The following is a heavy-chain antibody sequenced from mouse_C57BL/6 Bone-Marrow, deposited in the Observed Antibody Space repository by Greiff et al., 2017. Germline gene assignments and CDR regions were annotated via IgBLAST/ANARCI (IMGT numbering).Heavy chain of an antibody. V-gene: IGHV1-64*01. CDR3: ARRGYYYGSSPFAY. CDR1: GYTFTSYW. CDR2: IHPNSGST. D-gene: IGHD1-1*01. Sequence: QVQLQQPGAELVKPGASVKLSCKASGYTFTSYWMHWVKQRPGQGLEWIGMIHPNSGSTNYNEKFKSKATLTVDKSSSTAYMQLSSLTSEDSAVYYWARRGYYYGSSPFAYWGQGTLVTVSA. J-gene: IGHJ3*01.